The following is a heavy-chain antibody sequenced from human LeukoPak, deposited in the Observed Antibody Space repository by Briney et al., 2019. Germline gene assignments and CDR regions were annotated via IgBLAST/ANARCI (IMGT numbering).Heavy chain of an antibody. J-gene: IGHJ6*02. CDR1: RFSVIMNY. Sequence: PGGSLRLPCAASRFSVIMNYLSRVRHAPGAGVGWVSIIYIGRDTYYADSVRGRFTISRDNSKSMLFLQLKSLRAEDTALYYCARDLHYYVAMDVWGQGTTVTVSS. CDR3: ARDLHYYVAMDV. V-gene: IGHV3-53*01. D-gene: IGHD3-10*02. CDR2: IYIGRDT.